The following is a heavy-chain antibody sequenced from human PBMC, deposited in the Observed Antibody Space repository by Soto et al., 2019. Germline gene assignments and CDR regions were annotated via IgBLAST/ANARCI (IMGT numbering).Heavy chain of an antibody. J-gene: IGHJ5*02. CDR3: ARSEGTARGPNWFDP. D-gene: IGHD1-1*01. V-gene: IGHV4-39*07. CDR2: MYYSGST. CDR1: GDSISSSSYY. Sequence: SETLSLTCTVSGDSISSSSYYWAWIRQPPGKGLELIGSMYYSGSTYYNPSLKSRVTISVDTSKNQFSLKLSSVTAADTAVYYCARSEGTARGPNWFDPWGQGTLVTVSS.